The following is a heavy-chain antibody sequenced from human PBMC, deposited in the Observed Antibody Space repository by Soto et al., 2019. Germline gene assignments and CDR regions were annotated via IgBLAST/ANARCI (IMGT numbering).Heavy chain of an antibody. CDR3: AIGEWLSTSYFNF. V-gene: IGHV3-23*01. CDR1: GFTFSSYA. CDR2: ISGSGGST. D-gene: IGHD3-3*01. Sequence: PGGSLRLSCAASGFTFSSYAMSWVRQAPGKGLEWVSAISGSGGSTCYADSVKGRFTISRDNSRNTLYLQMNSLRAEDTAVYYCAIGEWLSTSYFNFWGKGTLVTVSS. J-gene: IGHJ4*02.